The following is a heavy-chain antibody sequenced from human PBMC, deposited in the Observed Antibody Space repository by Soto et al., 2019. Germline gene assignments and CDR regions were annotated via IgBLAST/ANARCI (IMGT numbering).Heavy chain of an antibody. CDR1: GFSLSNARMG. V-gene: IGHV2-26*01. Sequence: QVTLKESGTVLVKPTETLTLTCTVSGFSLSNARMGVSWIRQPPGKALEWRAHIFSNDEKSYSTSLKSRLTIYKDTSKRQVVLTMTHMDPVYTAKYYCARIITIFGVVRRIDYWGQGTLVTVSS. D-gene: IGHD3-3*01. J-gene: IGHJ4*02. CDR3: ARIITIFGVVRRIDY. CDR2: IFSNDEK.